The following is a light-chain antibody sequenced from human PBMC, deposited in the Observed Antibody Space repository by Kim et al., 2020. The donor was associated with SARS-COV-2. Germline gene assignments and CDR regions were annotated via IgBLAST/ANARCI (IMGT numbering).Light chain of an antibody. CDR3: QQYNDWPGT. Sequence: VVMTQSPATLSVSPGERATLSCRASRSISSNLAWYQQKPGQSPRLLISSASTRATGIPARFSGSGSGTEFTLTISSLQSEDFAVYYCQQYNDWPGTFGQGTKVDIK. CDR2: SAS. J-gene: IGKJ1*01. CDR1: RSISSN. V-gene: IGKV3D-15*01.